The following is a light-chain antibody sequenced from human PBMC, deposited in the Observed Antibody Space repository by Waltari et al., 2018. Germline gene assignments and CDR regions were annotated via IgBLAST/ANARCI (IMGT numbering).Light chain of an antibody. J-gene: IGLJ2*01. CDR2: DVN. CDR3: SSYAGSSIPVV. V-gene: IGLV2-23*02. CDR1: SSDVGGYNF. Sequence: ASVSGSPGQSITISCTGTSSDVGGYNFVSWYQHHPGRAPKLMIYDVNKRPSGVSHRFSGSKSGDTASLTISGLLTEDEADYYCSSYAGSSIPVVFGGGTKLTVL.